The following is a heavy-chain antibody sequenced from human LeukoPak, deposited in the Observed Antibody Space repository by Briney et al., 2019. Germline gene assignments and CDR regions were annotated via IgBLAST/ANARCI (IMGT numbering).Heavy chain of an antibody. CDR2: INSDGSEG. D-gene: IGHD6-6*01. CDR1: GFTFSGFW. Sequence: GGSLRLSCAVSGFTFSGFWTSWSRQAPGKGLEWVASINSDGSEGYYADVVKGRFTISRDNAKNSLYLQINSLRAEDTAVYYCARSSYSSSSSVWGQGTTVTVSS. V-gene: IGHV3-7*03. CDR3: ARSSYSSSSSV. J-gene: IGHJ3*01.